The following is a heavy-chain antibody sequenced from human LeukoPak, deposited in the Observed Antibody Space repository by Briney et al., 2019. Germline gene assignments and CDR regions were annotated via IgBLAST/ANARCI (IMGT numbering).Heavy chain of an antibody. CDR3: ARDRQDSSSHPFDY. J-gene: IGHJ4*02. V-gene: IGHV4-4*07. CDR2: IYTSGST. D-gene: IGHD6-13*01. CDR1: GGSISSYY. Sequence: SETLSLTCTVSGGSISSYYWSWIRQPAGKGLEWIGRIYTSGSTNYNPSLKSRVTMSVDTSKNQFSLKLRSVTAADTAVYYCARDRQDSSSHPFDYWGQGTLVTVSS.